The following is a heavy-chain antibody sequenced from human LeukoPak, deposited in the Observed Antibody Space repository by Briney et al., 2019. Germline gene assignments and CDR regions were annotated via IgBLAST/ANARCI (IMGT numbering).Heavy chain of an antibody. CDR1: GVSISSSSYY. V-gene: IGHV4-39*07. J-gene: IGHJ5*02. D-gene: IGHD1-26*01. CDR3: ARGPRRLGAINWFDP. Sequence: SETLSLTCTVSGVSISSSSYYWGWIRQPPGKGLEWIGSIYYSGSTYYNPSLKSRVTTSVDTSKNQFSLKLSSVTAADTAVYYCARGPRRLGAINWFDPWGQGTLVTVSS. CDR2: IYYSGST.